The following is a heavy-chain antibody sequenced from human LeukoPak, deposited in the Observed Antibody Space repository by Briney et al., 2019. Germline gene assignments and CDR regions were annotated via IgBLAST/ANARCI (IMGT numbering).Heavy chain of an antibody. CDR1: GYTFSNYG. J-gene: IGHJ4*02. CDR2: IRGDNGNT. CDR3: ARVPTYGSGRD. V-gene: IGHV1-18*01. Sequence: ASVKVSCKASGYTFSNYGISWVRQAPGQGLEWVGWIRGDNGNTNYAQKFQGRVTMTRDTSISTAYMELSRLRSDDTAVYYCARVPTYGSGRDWGQGTLVTVSS. D-gene: IGHD3-10*01.